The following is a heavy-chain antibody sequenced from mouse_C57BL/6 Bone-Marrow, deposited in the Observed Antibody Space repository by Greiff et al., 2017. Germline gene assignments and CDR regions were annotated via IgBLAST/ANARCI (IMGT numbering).Heavy chain of an antibody. Sequence: QVQLQQSGAELVRPGASVTLSCKASGYTFTDYEMHWVKQTPVHGLEWIGAIDPETGGTAYNQKFKGKAILTADKSSSTAYMELRSLTSEDSAVYYCTISNEGILLLYYFDYWGQGTTLTVSS. CDR2: IDPETGGT. V-gene: IGHV1-15*01. CDR3: TISNEGILLLYYFDY. J-gene: IGHJ2*01. CDR1: GYTFTDYE.